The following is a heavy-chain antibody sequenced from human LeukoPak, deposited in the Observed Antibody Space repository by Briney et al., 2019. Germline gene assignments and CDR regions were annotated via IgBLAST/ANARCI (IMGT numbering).Heavy chain of an antibody. Sequence: AGGSLRLSCAASGFTFSSYAMSWVRQAPGKGLEWVSAISGSGGSTYYADSVKGRFTISRDNSKNTLYLQMNSLRAEDTAVYYCAKGHYYDSSGYYYGAAFDIWGQGTMVTVSS. CDR3: AKGHYYDSSGYYYGAAFDI. CDR2: ISGSGGST. D-gene: IGHD3-22*01. CDR1: GFTFSSYA. J-gene: IGHJ3*02. V-gene: IGHV3-23*01.